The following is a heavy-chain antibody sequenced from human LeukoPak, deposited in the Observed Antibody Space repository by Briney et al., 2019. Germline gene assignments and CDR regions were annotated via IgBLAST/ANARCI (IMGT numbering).Heavy chain of an antibody. CDR3: ARVGPAYYDSSGQNHDY. CDR1: GGPFSGYY. V-gene: IGHV4-34*01. CDR2: INHSGST. Sequence: SETLSLTCAVYGGPFSGYYWSWIRQPPGKGLEWIGEINHSGSTNYNPSLKSRVTISVDTSKNQFSLKLSSVTAADTAVYYCARVGPAYYDSSGQNHDYWGQGTLVTVSS. D-gene: IGHD3-22*01. J-gene: IGHJ4*02.